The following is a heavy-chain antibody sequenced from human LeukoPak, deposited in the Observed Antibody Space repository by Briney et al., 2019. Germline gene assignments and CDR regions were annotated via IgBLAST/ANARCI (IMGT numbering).Heavy chain of an antibody. V-gene: IGHV3-43D*04. CDR3: AKGAYGFPPGYYMDV. CDR1: GFRFDEYG. D-gene: IGHD3-10*01. CDR2: IAWDGVTT. Sequence: GGFLRLSCAASGFRFDEYGMHWVRQVPGKGLEWVSHIAWDGVTTYYADAVQGRFTISRDNRKNSVYPQMNNLRPEDTALYYCAKGAYGFPPGYYMDVWGKGTWVTVSS. J-gene: IGHJ6*03.